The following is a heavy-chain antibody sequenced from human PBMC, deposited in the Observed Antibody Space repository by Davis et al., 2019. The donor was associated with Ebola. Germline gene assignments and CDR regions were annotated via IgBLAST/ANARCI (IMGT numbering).Heavy chain of an antibody. CDR3: AKTKGWELLLFYLDY. V-gene: IGHV3-30*18. J-gene: IGHJ4*02. D-gene: IGHD1-26*01. Sequence: GGSLRLSCAASGFTFSSYGMHWVRQAPGKGLEWVAVISYDGSNKYYADSVKGRFTISRDNSKNTLYLQMNSLRAEDTAVYYCAKTKGWELLLFYLDYWGQGTLVTVSS. CDR1: GFTFSSYG. CDR2: ISYDGSNK.